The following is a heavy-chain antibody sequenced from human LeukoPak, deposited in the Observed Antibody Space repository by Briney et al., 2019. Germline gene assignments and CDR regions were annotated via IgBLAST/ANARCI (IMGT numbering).Heavy chain of an antibody. CDR2: ISSSDSTI. CDR3: ARDYGGSSPFDY. D-gene: IGHD4-23*01. J-gene: IGHJ4*02. Sequence: GGSLRLSCAASGFTFSSYEMHWVRQAPGKGLEWVSYISSSDSTIYYADSVKGRFTISRDNAKNSLYLQMNSLRAEDTAVYYCARDYGGSSPFDYWGQGTLVTVSS. CDR1: GFTFSSYE. V-gene: IGHV3-48*03.